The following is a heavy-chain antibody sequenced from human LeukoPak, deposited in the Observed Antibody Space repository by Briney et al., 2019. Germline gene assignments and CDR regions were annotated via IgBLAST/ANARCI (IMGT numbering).Heavy chain of an antibody. J-gene: IGHJ4*02. CDR1: GYTFTGYY. CDR3: ARGDNYDILTGYQTPSHLSDY. D-gene: IGHD3-9*01. Sequence: ASVKVCCKASGYTFTGYYVHWVRQAPGQGLEWMGWINPNSGDTNFAQKFQGRVTMTRDTSISTAYMELSRLRSDDTAVYYCARGDNYDILTGYQTPSHLSDYWGQGTLVTVSS. V-gene: IGHV1-2*02. CDR2: INPNSGDT.